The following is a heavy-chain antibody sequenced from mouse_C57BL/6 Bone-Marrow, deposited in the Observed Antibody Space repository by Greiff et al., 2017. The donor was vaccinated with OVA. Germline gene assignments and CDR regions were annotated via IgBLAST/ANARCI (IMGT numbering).Heavy chain of an antibody. V-gene: IGHV14-2*01. Sequence: VQLQQSGAELVKPGASVKLSCTASGFNIKDYYMHWVKQRTEQGLEWIGRIDPEDGETKYAPKFQGKATITADKSSSTAYMQLSSLTSEDSAVYYCASRRPYDYPFAYWGQGTLVTVSA. D-gene: IGHD2-4*01. CDR3: ASRRPYDYPFAY. CDR2: IDPEDGET. CDR1: GFNIKDYY. J-gene: IGHJ3*01.